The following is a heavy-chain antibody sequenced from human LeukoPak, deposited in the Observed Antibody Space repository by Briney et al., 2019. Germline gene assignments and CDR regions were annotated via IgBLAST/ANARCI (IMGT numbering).Heavy chain of an antibody. Sequence: GGSLRLSCAASGFTFSSYAMSWVRQAPGKGLEWVSAISGSGGSTYYADSVKGRFTISRDNSKNTLYLQMNSLRAENTAVYYCAKVSFGGSGTIDYWGQGTLVTVSS. J-gene: IGHJ4*02. V-gene: IGHV3-23*01. CDR2: ISGSGGST. CDR3: AKVSFGGSGTIDY. D-gene: IGHD3-10*01. CDR1: GFTFSSYA.